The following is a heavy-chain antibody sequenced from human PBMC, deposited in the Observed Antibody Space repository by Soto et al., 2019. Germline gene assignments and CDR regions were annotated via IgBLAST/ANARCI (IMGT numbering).Heavy chain of an antibody. CDR3: ARAEDIAVFDY. CDR1: GGSISSGGYY. D-gene: IGHD5-12*01. CDR2: IYYSGST. J-gene: IGHJ4*02. V-gene: IGHV4-31*03. Sequence: SETLSLTCTVSGGSISSGGYYWSWIRQHPGKGLEWIGYIYYSGSTYYNPSLKSRVTISVDTSKNRFSLKLSSVTAADTAVYYCARAEDIAVFDYWGQGTLVTVSS.